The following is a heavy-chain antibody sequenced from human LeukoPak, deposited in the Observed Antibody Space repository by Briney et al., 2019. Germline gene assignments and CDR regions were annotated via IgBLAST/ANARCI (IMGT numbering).Heavy chain of an antibody. Sequence: ASVKVSCKASGYTFTDYAMNWVRQAPGQGLEWMGWINTNTGNPTYAQGFTGRFVFSLDTSVSTAYLQISSLKSEDTAVYYCARKLGEVGATNNYFDYWGQGTPVTVSS. CDR1: GYTFTDYA. CDR3: ARKLGEVGATNNYFDY. J-gene: IGHJ4*02. D-gene: IGHD1-26*01. V-gene: IGHV7-4-1*02. CDR2: INTNTGNP.